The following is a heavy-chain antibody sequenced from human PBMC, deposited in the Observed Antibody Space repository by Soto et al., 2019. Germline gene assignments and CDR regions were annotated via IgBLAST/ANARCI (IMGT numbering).Heavy chain of an antibody. J-gene: IGHJ6*02. V-gene: IGHV1-2*04. CDR1: GYTFTGYY. D-gene: IGHD6-13*01. CDR2: INPNSGGT. CDR3: ARDLRAAAGTGYYYYYGMDV. Sequence: ASVKVSCKASGYTFTGYYMHWVRQAPGQGHERMGWINPNSGGTNYAQKFQGWVTMTRDTSISTAYMELSRLRSDDTAVYYCARDLRAAAGTGYYYYYGMDVWGQGTTVTVSS.